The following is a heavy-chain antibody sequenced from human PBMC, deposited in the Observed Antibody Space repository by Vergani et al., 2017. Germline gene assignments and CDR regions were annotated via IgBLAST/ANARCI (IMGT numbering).Heavy chain of an antibody. Sequence: QVQLVQSGAEVKKPGASVKVSCKASGYTFTGYYMHWVRQAPGQGLEWMGGINPNSGGTNYAQKFQGRVTMTRDTSISTAYMELSRLRSDDTAMYYCARATPQVVVITKNWFDPWSQGTLVTVCS. J-gene: IGHJ5*02. CDR3: ARATPQVVVITKNWFDP. V-gene: IGHV1-2*02. CDR2: INPNSGGT. CDR1: GYTFTGYY. D-gene: IGHD3-22*01.